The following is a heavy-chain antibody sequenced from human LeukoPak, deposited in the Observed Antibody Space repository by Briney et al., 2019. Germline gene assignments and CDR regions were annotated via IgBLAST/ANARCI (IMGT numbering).Heavy chain of an antibody. Sequence: GGSLRLSCAASGFTFSSYIMNWVRQAPGKGLEWVSSITTSSSYIYYADSVKGRFTISRDNAKNSLYLQMNSLRVEDTAVYYCAGDLRRFSGYDSPFEYWGQGTLVTVSS. CDR2: ITTSSSYI. J-gene: IGHJ4*02. CDR1: GFTFSSYI. CDR3: AGDLRRFSGYDSPFEY. V-gene: IGHV3-21*01. D-gene: IGHD5-12*01.